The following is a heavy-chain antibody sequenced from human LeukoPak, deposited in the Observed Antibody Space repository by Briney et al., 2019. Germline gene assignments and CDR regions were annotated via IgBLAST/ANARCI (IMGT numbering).Heavy chain of an antibody. V-gene: IGHV4-34*01. CDR3: ARVGSYGSGSYCKTDAFDI. J-gene: IGHJ3*02. CDR1: GGSFSGYY. D-gene: IGHD3-10*01. CDR2: INHSGST. Sequence: PSETLSLTCAVYGGSFSGYYWIWIRQPPGKGLEWIGEINHSGSTNYNPSLKSRVTISVDTSKNQFSLKLSSLTAADTAVYYCARVGSYGSGSYCKTDAFDIWGQGTMVTVSS.